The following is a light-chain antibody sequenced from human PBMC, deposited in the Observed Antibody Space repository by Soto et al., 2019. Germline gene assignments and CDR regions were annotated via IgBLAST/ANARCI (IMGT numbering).Light chain of an antibody. CDR2: EGN. CDR1: SNAVGSYNL. V-gene: IGLV2-23*01. J-gene: IGLJ1*01. Sequence: QSALTQPASVSGSPGQSITISCTGTSNAVGSYNLVSWYQQHPGKAPKHMIYEGNKRPSGVSNRFSGSKSANTASLTISGLQTEDEADYYCCSYAGTNTFVFGTGTKLTVL. CDR3: CSYAGTNTFV.